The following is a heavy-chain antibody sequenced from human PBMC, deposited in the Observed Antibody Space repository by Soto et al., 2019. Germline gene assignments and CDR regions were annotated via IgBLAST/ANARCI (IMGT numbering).Heavy chain of an antibody. D-gene: IGHD3-22*01. CDR1: GYTFTSYG. J-gene: IGHJ4*02. CDR2: INPGNGNT. Sequence: ASVKVSCKASGYTFTSYGINWVRQAPGRGLEWMGWINPGNGNTKYSQQFQGRVIIDRDTSASTADMELSSLRSEDTAVYYCARGGYFDSSNYLAYWGLGTLVTVSS. V-gene: IGHV1-3*01. CDR3: ARGGYFDSSNYLAY.